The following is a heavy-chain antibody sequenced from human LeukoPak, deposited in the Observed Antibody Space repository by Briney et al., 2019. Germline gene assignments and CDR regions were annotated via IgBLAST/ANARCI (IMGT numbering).Heavy chain of an antibody. D-gene: IGHD5-12*01. J-gene: IGHJ4*02. CDR2: IYYSGST. CDR3: ARAGDIVATMTPDY. Sequence: SETLSLTCTVSGGSISSYYWSWIRQPPGKGLEWIGYIYYSGSTNYNPSLKSRVTISVDTSKNQFSLKLSSVTATDTAVNYCARAGDIVATMTPDYWGQGTLVTVSS. V-gene: IGHV4-59*01. CDR1: GGSISSYY.